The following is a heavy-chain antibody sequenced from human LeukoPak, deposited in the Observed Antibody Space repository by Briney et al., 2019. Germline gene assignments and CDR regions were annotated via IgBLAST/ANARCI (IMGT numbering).Heavy chain of an antibody. Sequence: GGSLRLSCAASGFTFSDYYMSWFRQAPGKGLEWVGFIRSKAYGGTTEYAASVKGRFTISRDDSKSIAYLQMNSLKTEDTAVYYCKSHYGSGSYLFDYWGQGTLVTVSS. J-gene: IGHJ4*02. V-gene: IGHV3-49*03. CDR3: KSHYGSGSYLFDY. D-gene: IGHD3-10*01. CDR2: IRSKAYGGTT. CDR1: GFTFSDYY.